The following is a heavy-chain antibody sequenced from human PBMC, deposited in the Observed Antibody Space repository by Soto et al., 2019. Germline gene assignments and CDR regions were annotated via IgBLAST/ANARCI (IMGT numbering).Heavy chain of an antibody. V-gene: IGHV1-18*04. D-gene: IGHD1-26*01. CDR2: ISAYNGNT. Sequence: QVQLVQSGAEVKKPGASVKVSCKASGYTFTSYGISWVRQAPGQGLEWMGWISAYNGNTNYAQKLQGRVTMTTDTSTSTAYMELRRLKSDGPGGYFCAGDRRVGATLEGVGYWGQGTLVTVSS. J-gene: IGHJ4*02. CDR1: GYTFTSYG. CDR3: AGDRRVGATLEGVGY.